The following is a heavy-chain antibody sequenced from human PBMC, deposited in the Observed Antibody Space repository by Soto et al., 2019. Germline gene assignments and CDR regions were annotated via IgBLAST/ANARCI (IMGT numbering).Heavy chain of an antibody. Sequence: PGGSMRLSCTASGFIFRGYWMSWVRQAPGKGLEWMANIKEDGSEKYYVDSVKGRFTISRDNAKNSLYLQMNSLTADVKAVYCCARDSSTSGICLDSWGLGTLVTVSS. CDR1: GFIFRGYW. V-gene: IGHV3-7*05. CDR3: ARDSSTSGICLDS. D-gene: IGHD1-26*01. J-gene: IGHJ5*01. CDR2: IKEDGSEK.